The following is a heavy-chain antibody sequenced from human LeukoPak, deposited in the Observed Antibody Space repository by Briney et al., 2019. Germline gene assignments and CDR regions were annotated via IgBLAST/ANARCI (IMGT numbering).Heavy chain of an antibody. CDR2: ISGTGGST. J-gene: IGHJ4*02. Sequence: GVSLRLSCAASGFTFSSYAMSWVREAPGKGLEWVSAISGTGGSTYYADSVKDRFTSVRDNSKNTLYLQMNNLRAEGTDVYYCAKDSGSYYPYYFDYWGQGTLVTVSS. D-gene: IGHD1-26*01. CDR3: AKDSGSYYPYYFDY. V-gene: IGHV3-23*01. CDR1: GFTFSSYA.